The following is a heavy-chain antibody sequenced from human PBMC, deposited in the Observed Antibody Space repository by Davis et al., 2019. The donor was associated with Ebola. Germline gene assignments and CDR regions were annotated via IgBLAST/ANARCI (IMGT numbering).Heavy chain of an antibody. J-gene: IGHJ4*02. CDR2: INPHNGNT. Sequence: ASVKVSCKASGYTFTNYGNTWVRQAPGQGLEWMGWINPHNGNTNYAQNVQGRVIMTSDTATTTAYMEVGSLRSDDTAVYYCARAQFPTTSDHWGQGTLVTVSS. V-gene: IGHV1-18*04. CDR3: ARAQFPTTSDH. D-gene: IGHD1-1*01. CDR1: GYTFTNYG.